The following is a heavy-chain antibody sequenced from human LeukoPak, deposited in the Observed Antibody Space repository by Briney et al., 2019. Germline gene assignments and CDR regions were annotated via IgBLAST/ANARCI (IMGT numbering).Heavy chain of an antibody. V-gene: IGHV3-23*01. CDR3: ARDPNGSGPDFDC. Sequence: PGGSLRLSRAASGFTFSSYAMNCVRHAPGKGLESVSGLSGNGGNQYYADSVKGRFTISRDNSKNTLFLQMNSLRAEDTAIYYCARDPNGSGPDFDCWGQGTLVTVSS. CDR2: LSGNGGNQ. J-gene: IGHJ4*02. CDR1: GFTFSSYA. D-gene: IGHD3-10*01.